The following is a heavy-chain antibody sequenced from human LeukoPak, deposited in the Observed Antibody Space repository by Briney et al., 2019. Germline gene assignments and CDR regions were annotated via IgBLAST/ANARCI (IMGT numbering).Heavy chain of an antibody. CDR1: GFTFSSYA. D-gene: IGHD2-2*01. Sequence: GGSLRLSCPASGFTFSSYAMHWVRQAPGKGLEYVSAISSNGGSTYYADSVKGRFTISRDNSKNTLYLQMSSLRAEDTAVYYCVKGNCSSTSCYPDYWGQGTLVTVSS. J-gene: IGHJ4*02. CDR2: ISSNGGST. CDR3: VKGNCSSTSCYPDY. V-gene: IGHV3-64D*06.